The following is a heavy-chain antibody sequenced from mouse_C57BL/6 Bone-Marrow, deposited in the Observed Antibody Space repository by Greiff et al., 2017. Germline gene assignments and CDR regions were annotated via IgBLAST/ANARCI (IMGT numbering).Heavy chain of an antibody. V-gene: IGHV1-53*01. CDR1: GYTFTSYW. D-gene: IGHD2-5*01. CDR2: INPSNGGT. CDR3: ARWGAYYSNYVGFAY. Sequence: VQLQQPGTELVKPGASVKLSCKASGYTFTSYWMHWVKQRPGQGLEWIGNINPSNGGTNYNEKFKSKATLTVDKSSSTAYMQLSSLTSEDSAVYYCARWGAYYSNYVGFAYWGQGTLVTVSA. J-gene: IGHJ3*01.